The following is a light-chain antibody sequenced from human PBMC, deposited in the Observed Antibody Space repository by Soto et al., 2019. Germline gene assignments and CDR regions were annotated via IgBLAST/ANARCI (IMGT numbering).Light chain of an antibody. CDR1: QSVTYRY. J-gene: IGKJ2*01. Sequence: EIVLTQSPGTLSLSPGERATLSCRASQSVTYRYVTWYQQKGGQSPRLLIHRASTRATGIPDRFSGSGSGTDYTLTISRLEPEDFAVYYCQQYGASPYTFGQGTKLEI. CDR2: RAS. CDR3: QQYGASPYT. V-gene: IGKV3-20*01.